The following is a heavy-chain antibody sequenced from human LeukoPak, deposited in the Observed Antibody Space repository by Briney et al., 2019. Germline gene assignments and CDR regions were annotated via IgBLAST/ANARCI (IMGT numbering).Heavy chain of an antibody. CDR2: INSDGSST. J-gene: IGHJ4*02. D-gene: IGHD3-16*01. Sequence: GGSLRLSCAASGFTFSSYWMHWVRQAPGKGLVWVSRINSDGSSTSYADSVKGRFTISRDNAKNTLYLQLTSLRAEDTAVYYCARCLIMGGAPEYWGQGTLVTVSS. V-gene: IGHV3-74*01. CDR1: GFTFSSYW. CDR3: ARCLIMGGAPEY.